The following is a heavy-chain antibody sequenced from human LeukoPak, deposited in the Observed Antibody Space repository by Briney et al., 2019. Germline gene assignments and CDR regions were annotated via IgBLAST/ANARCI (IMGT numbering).Heavy chain of an antibody. J-gene: IGHJ4*02. Sequence: GGTLRLSCAASGFTFSDYYMSWIRQAPGKGLEWVSYISSSSSYTNYADSVKGRFTISRDNAKNSLYLQMNSLRAEDTAVFYCARTSGFGDYGYEYWGQGTLVTVSS. CDR1: GFTFSDYY. D-gene: IGHD4-17*01. V-gene: IGHV3-11*06. CDR2: ISSSSSYT. CDR3: ARTSGFGDYGYEY.